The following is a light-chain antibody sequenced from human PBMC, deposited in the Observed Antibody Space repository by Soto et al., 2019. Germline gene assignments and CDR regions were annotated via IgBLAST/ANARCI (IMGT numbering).Light chain of an antibody. CDR2: DAS. Sequence: EIVLTQSPATLSLSPGERATLSCRASQSVSSYLAWYQQKPGQAPRLLIYDASNRATGIPARFSGSGSGTDFPPTIRSLEPEDFAVYYCQQRSNWPPYTFGQGTKLEIK. CDR1: QSVSSY. J-gene: IGKJ2*01. V-gene: IGKV3-11*01. CDR3: QQRSNWPPYT.